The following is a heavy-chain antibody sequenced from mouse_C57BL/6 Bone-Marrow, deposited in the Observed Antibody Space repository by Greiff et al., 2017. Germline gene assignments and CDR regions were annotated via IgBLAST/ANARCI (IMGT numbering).Heavy chain of an antibody. Sequence: EVKLQESGPGLVKPSQSLSLTCSVTGYSITSGYYWNWIRQFPGNKLEWMGYISYDGSNNYNPSLKNRISITRDTSKNQFFLKLNSVTTEDTATYYCARSGVRRGFAYWGQGTLVTVSA. CDR2: ISYDGSN. J-gene: IGHJ3*01. CDR3: ARSGVRRGFAY. D-gene: IGHD2-14*01. CDR1: GYSITSGYY. V-gene: IGHV3-6*01.